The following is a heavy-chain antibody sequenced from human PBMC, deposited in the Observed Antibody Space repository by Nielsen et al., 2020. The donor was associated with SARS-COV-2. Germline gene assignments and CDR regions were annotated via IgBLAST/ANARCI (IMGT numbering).Heavy chain of an antibody. CDR1: GGAISTNY. CDR3: ARAPITMIVVVNAFDI. CDR2: IYTSGST. V-gene: IGHV4-4*07. J-gene: IGHJ3*02. D-gene: IGHD3-22*01. Sequence: SETLSLTCTVSGGAISTNYWTWIRQPAGKGLEWIGRIYTSGSTKYNPSLKSRVTMSVDTSKNQFSLELSSVTAADTAVYYCARAPITMIVVVNAFDIWGQGTMVTVSS.